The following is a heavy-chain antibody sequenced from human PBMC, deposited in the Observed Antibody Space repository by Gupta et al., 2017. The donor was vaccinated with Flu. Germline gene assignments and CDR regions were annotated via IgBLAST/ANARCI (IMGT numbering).Heavy chain of an antibody. CDR2: IYSGGST. J-gene: IGHJ5*02. CDR3: ARTIKYGGGWFDP. D-gene: IGHD3-9*01. V-gene: IGHV3-66*02. Sequence: ESGGGLVQPGGSLRLSCAASGFTVSSNYMSWVRQAPGKGLEWVSVIYSGGSTYYADSVKGRFTISRDNSKNTLYLQMNSLRAEDTAVYYCARTIKYGGGWFDPWGQGTLVTVSS. CDR1: GFTVSSNY.